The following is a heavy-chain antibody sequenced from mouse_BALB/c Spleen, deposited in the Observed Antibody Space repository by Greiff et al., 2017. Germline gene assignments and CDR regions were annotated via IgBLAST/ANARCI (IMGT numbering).Heavy chain of an antibody. CDR2: IWGDGST. Sequence: VQLQQSGPGLVAPSQSLSITCTVSGFSLTGYGVNWVRQPPGKGLEWLGMIWGDGSTDYNSALKSRLSISKDNSKSQVFLKMNSLQTDDTARYYCARAPYGYDVAWFAYWGQGTLVTVSA. J-gene: IGHJ3*01. CDR1: GFSLTGYG. D-gene: IGHD2-2*01. V-gene: IGHV2-6-7*01. CDR3: ARAPYGYDVAWFAY.